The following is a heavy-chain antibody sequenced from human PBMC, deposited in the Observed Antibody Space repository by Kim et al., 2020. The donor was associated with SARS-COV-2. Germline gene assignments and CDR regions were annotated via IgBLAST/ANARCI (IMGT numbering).Heavy chain of an antibody. D-gene: IGHD3-3*01. CDR3: AKDRLRFLGWSPGPLHHYCMHV. CDR2: ISASGANT. J-gene: IGHJ6*02. Sequence: GGSLRLSCAASGFTFSSYAMTWVRLVPGKGLEWVSTISASGANTYYGDSVEGRFTISRDNSHDTVYLQMNRLRVEDTATYYCAKDRLRFLGWSPGPLHHYCMHVWGHGTTVSVSS. V-gene: IGHV3-23*01. CDR1: GFTFSSYA.